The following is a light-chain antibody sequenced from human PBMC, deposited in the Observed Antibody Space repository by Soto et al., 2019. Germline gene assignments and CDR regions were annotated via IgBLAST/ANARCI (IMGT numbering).Light chain of an antibody. CDR2: DAS. Sequence: EIVVTQSPGTLSLSPGERAALSCRASQTFSGTYLAWYQQKPGQPPRLLMYDASTRATGIPDRFSGSGSGTDFTLTISRLEPEDFAVYYCQQYDGSPWTFGQGTKVELK. J-gene: IGKJ1*01. V-gene: IGKV3-20*01. CDR1: QTFSGTY. CDR3: QQYDGSPWT.